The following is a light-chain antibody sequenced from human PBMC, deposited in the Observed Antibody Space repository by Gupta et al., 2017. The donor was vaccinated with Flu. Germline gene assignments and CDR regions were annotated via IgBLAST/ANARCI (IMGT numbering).Light chain of an antibody. CDR2: SAS. CDR3: QQSYSGLT. Sequence: VGDRVTLACRASQTIGINLNEYQQRPGKAPQLLIYSASVLESGVPSRFTGTGSGTEFALTITSLRPEDSATYYCQQSYSGLTFGGGAKVEIK. V-gene: IGKV1-39*01. CDR1: QTIGIN. J-gene: IGKJ4*01.